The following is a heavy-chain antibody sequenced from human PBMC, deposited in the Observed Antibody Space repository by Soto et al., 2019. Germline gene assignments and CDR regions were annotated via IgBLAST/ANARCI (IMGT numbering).Heavy chain of an antibody. CDR1: GGTFSSYA. V-gene: IGHV1-69*13. J-gene: IGHJ6*02. D-gene: IGHD2-2*03. CDR2: IIPIFGTA. Sequence: ASVKVSCKASGGTFSSYAISWVRQAPGQGLEWMGGIIPIFGTANYAQKFQGRVTITADESTSTAYMELSSLRSEDTAVYYCARVLTGVDIVVVPAQSFNYYYYGMDVWGQGTTVTVSS. CDR3: ARVLTGVDIVVVPAQSFNYYYYGMDV.